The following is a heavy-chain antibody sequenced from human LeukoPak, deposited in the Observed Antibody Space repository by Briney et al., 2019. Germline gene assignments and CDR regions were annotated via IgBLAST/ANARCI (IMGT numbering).Heavy chain of an antibody. D-gene: IGHD1-7*01. J-gene: IGHJ4*02. CDR2: ISYDGSNK. Sequence: GSLRLSCAASGFTFSSYAMHWVRQAPGKGLEWVAVISYDGSNKYYADSVKGRFTISRDNSKNTLYLQMNSLRAEDTAVYYCARDSPARKFINGTPDYWGQGTLVTVFS. V-gene: IGHV3-30-3*01. CDR1: GFTFSSYA. CDR3: ARDSPARKFINGTPDY.